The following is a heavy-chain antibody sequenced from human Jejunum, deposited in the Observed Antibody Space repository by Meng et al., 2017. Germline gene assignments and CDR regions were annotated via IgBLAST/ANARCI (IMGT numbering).Heavy chain of an antibody. Sequence: ASVKVSCKASGYTFSDYNLHWVRQAPGQGLEWMGWIKPYSGGTNYAQRFQGRVTMTRDNSTSAGYMELSDLSSDDTAIYYCARDLSGNNFNDDFANWGQGTLVTVSS. J-gene: IGHJ4*02. CDR3: ARDLSGNNFNDDFAN. D-gene: IGHD1/OR15-1a*01. CDR2: IKPYSGGT. V-gene: IGHV1-2*02. CDR1: GYTFSDYN.